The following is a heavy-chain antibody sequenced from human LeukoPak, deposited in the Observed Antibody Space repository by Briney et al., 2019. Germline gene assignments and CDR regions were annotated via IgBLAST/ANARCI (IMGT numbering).Heavy chain of an antibody. J-gene: IGHJ3*02. Sequence: SETLSLTCAVYGGSFRGYHWSWTRQPPGKGLEWIGEINHSGRTNYNPSLKSRVTISVDTSKHQFSLKLSSVTAADTAVYYCAFGERYFAFDIWGQGTMVTVSS. D-gene: IGHD3-10*01. CDR2: INHSGRT. V-gene: IGHV4-34*01. CDR3: AFGERYFAFDI. CDR1: GGSFRGYH.